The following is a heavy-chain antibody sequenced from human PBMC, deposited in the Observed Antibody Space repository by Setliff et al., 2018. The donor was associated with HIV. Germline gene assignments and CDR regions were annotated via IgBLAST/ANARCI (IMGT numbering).Heavy chain of an antibody. V-gene: IGHV4-4*07. CDR3: AIGDEYPGVFQS. CDR1: GASITNHY. CDR2: MFPGEIT. Sequence: PSETLSLTCTASGASITNHYWSWVRQPAGKGLEWIGHMFPGEITNYNPSLEGRITTSVDLSKNHFSLNLHSVTAADTAVYYCAIGDEYPGVFQSWGQGKVVTVSS. J-gene: IGHJ5*02. D-gene: IGHD2-2*01.